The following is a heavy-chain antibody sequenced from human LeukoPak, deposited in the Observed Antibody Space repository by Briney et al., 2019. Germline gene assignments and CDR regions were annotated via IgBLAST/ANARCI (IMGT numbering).Heavy chain of an antibody. V-gene: IGHV1-24*01. CDR1: GYTLTELS. Sequence: ASVKVSRKVSGYTLTELSMHWVRQAPGKGLEWMGGFDPEDGETIYAQKFQGRVTMTEDTSTDTAYMELSSLRSEDTAVYYCATDLTYGSGSYDAFDIWGQGTMVTVSS. CDR2: FDPEDGET. CDR3: ATDLTYGSGSYDAFDI. J-gene: IGHJ3*02. D-gene: IGHD3-10*01.